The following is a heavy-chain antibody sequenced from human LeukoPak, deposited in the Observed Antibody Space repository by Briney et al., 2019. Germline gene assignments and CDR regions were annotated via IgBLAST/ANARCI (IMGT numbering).Heavy chain of an antibody. J-gene: IGHJ3*02. CDR3: ASETKGNYYDSRGPRGFDI. D-gene: IGHD3-22*01. Sequence: GGSLRLSCAASGFTFSSYSMNWVRQAPGKGLEWVSSISSSSSYIYYADSVKGRFTISRDNAKNSLYLQMNSLRAEDRAVYYCASETKGNYYDSRGPRGFDIWGQGAMVTVSS. CDR2: ISSSSSYI. V-gene: IGHV3-21*01. CDR1: GFTFSSYS.